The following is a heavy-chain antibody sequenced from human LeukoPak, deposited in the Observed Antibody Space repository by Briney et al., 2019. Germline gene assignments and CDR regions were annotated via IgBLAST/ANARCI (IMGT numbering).Heavy chain of an antibody. CDR1: GFTFSSYA. CDR2: ISYDGSHE. CDR3: AITFRIDCSSTSCYYYGMDV. V-gene: IGHV3-30*04. D-gene: IGHD2-2*01. J-gene: IGHJ6*04. Sequence: GGSLRLSCAASGFTFSSYAMHWVRQAPGKGLEWVAVISYDGSHEYYADSVKGRFTISRDNSKNTLYLRMNSLRPEDTAVYYCAITFRIDCSSTSCYYYGMDVWGKGTTVTVSS.